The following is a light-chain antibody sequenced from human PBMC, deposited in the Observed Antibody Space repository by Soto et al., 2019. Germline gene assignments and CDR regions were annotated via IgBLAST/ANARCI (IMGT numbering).Light chain of an antibody. J-gene: IGLJ3*02. CDR2: ELT. Sequence: QSALTQPASVSGSPGQSITISCTGTSSDVGADNYVCWYQQHPDNAPKLIIYELTNRPSGVSNRFSGSKSGNTASLTISVLQAEDEADYYCSSYSTTSTLVVFGGGTQLTVL. V-gene: IGLV2-14*03. CDR3: SSYSTTSTLVV. CDR1: SSDVGADNY.